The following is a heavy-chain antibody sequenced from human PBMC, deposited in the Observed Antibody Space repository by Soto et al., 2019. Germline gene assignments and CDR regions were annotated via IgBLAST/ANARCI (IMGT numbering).Heavy chain of an antibody. Sequence: QVQLVQSGAEVKKPGSSVKVSCKASGGTFSSYAISWVRQAPGQGLEWMGGIIPIFGTANYAQKFQGRVTITADESTSTAYMELSSLRSEDTAVYYCARDDTIFGDLIRDYYYYGMDVWGQGTTVTVSS. J-gene: IGHJ6*02. CDR2: IIPIFGTA. V-gene: IGHV1-69*01. D-gene: IGHD3-3*01. CDR3: ARDDTIFGDLIRDYYYYGMDV. CDR1: GGTFSSYA.